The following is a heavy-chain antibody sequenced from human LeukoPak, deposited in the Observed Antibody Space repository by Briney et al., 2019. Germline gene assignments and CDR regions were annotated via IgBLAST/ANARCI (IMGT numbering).Heavy chain of an antibody. D-gene: IGHD3-16*01. CDR3: AGPSRGGINWYFDL. J-gene: IGHJ2*01. CDR2: IIPIFGTA. Sequence: SVKVSCKASGGTFSCYAISWVRQAPGQGLEWMGGIIPIFGTANYAQKFQGRVTITADESTSTAYMELSSLRSEDTAVYYCAGPSRGGINWYFDLWGRGTLVTVSS. V-gene: IGHV1-69*13. CDR1: GGTFSCYA.